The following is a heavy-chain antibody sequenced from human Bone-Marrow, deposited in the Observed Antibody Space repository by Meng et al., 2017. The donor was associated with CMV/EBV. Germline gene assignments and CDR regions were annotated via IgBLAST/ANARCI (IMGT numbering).Heavy chain of an antibody. J-gene: IGHJ4*02. CDR1: AGSFSGYY. Sequence: QVQLQQWGSGRLKPSETLSLTCSVSAGSFSGYYWSWIRQPPGKGLEWIGEINHSGSTNYNPSLKSRVTISVDTSKNQFSLKLSSVTAADTAVYYCARIAARPFDYWGQGTLVTVSS. V-gene: IGHV4-34*01. D-gene: IGHD6-6*01. CDR2: INHSGST. CDR3: ARIAARPFDY.